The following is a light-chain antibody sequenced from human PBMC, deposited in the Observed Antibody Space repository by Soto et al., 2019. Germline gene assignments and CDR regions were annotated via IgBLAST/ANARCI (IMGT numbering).Light chain of an antibody. V-gene: IGLV2-14*01. J-gene: IGLJ1*01. CDR3: SSYTSSSTLEV. CDR2: DVS. CDR1: SRDVGGYNY. Sequence: QSLLTQPASVSGSPGQSITISCTGTSRDVGGYNYVSWYQQHPGKAPKLMIYDVSNRPSGVSNRFSGSKSGNTASLTISGLQAEDEADYYCSSYTSSSTLEVFGTGTKVTVL.